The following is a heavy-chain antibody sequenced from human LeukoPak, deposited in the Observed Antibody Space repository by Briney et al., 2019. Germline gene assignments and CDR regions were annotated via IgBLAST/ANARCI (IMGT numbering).Heavy chain of an antibody. J-gene: IGHJ3*02. CDR2: MNPNSGNT. V-gene: IGHV1-8*03. CDR1: GYTFTSYD. Sequence: ASVKVSCKASGYTFTSYDINWVRQATGQGLEWKGWMNPNSGNTGYAQKFQGRVTITRSTSISTAYMELSSLRSEDTAVYYCARGPPSDAFDTWGQGTMVTVSS. CDR3: ARGPPSDAFDT.